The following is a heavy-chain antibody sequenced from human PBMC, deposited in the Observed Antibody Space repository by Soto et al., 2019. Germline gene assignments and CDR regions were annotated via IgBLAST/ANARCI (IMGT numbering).Heavy chain of an antibody. CDR2: ISYDGSNK. V-gene: IGHV3-30*18. CDR1: GFTFSSYG. J-gene: IGHJ4*02. D-gene: IGHD3-22*01. CDR3: AKDDQVVVITTVDY. Sequence: HPGGSLRLSCAASGFTFSSYGMHWVRQAPGKGLEWVAVISYDGSNKYYADSVKGRFTISRDNSKNTLYLQMNSLRAEDTAVYYCAKDDQVVVITTVDYWGQGTRVTVSS.